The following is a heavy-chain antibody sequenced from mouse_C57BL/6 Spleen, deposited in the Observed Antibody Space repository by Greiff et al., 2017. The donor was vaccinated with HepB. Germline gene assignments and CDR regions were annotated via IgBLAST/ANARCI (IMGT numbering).Heavy chain of an antibody. V-gene: IGHV1-80*01. CDR3: ARRGGSSYNYAMDY. CDR1: GYAFSSYW. Sequence: VKLQESGAELVKPGASVKISCKASGYAFSSYWMNWVKQRPGKGLEWIGQIYPGDGDTNYNGKVKRTATLTADKSSSPAYMQLSSLTAEDSAVYFCARRGGSSYNYAMDYGGQGTSVTVSS. D-gene: IGHD1-1*01. J-gene: IGHJ4*01. CDR2: IYPGDGDT.